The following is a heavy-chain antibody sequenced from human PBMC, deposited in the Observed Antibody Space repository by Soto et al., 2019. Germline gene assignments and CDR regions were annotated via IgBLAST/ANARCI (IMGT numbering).Heavy chain of an antibody. V-gene: IGHV2-5*02. CDR2: IYWDDDK. CDR1: AFSLSTGGVG. CDR3: IQSRCGGDCLQSYAAHYFYGMDV. J-gene: IGHJ6*02. Sequence: QITLKESGPTLVKPTQTLTLTCTFSAFSLSTGGVGVGWIRQPPGKALEWLALIYWDDDKRYSPSLRSRLTISKDTSKNQVVLKMTNMDPVDTATYYCIQSRCGGDCLQSYAAHYFYGMDVWGQGTTGTVSS. D-gene: IGHD2-21*02.